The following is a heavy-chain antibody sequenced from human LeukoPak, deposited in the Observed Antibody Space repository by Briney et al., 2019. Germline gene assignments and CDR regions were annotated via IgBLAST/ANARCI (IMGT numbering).Heavy chain of an antibody. CDR2: INHSGST. V-gene: IGHV4-34*01. CDR3: ARGYSYFDY. CDR1: GGSFSGYY. D-gene: IGHD1-26*01. J-gene: IGHJ4*02. Sequence: SETLSLTCAVYGGSFSGYYWSWIRQPPGKGLEWIGEINHSGSTNYNPSLKSRVTTSVDTSKNQFSLKLSSVTAADTAVYYCARGYSYFDYWGQGTLVTVSS.